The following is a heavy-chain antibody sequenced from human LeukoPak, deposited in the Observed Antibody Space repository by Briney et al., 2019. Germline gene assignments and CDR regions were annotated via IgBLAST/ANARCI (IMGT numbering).Heavy chain of an antibody. V-gene: IGHV3-11*04. D-gene: IGHD7-27*01. CDR1: GFAFSGYN. Sequence: KPGGSLRLSCAASGFAFSGYNMSWIRQAPVQWLELVSYISNSGSTIYYADSVKGRFTISRDISKNTLYLQMNSLRVEDTAVYYCAKGYLGLPIYFDYRGQGALVTVSS. CDR3: AKGYLGLPIYFDY. J-gene: IGHJ4*02. CDR2: ISNSGSTI.